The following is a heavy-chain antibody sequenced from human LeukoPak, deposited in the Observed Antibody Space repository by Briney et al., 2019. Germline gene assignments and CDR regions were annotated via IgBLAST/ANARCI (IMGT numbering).Heavy chain of an antibody. D-gene: IGHD5-18*01. CDR2: MNPNSGNT. V-gene: IGHV1-8*01. Sequence: ASVKVSCKASGYTFTSYDINWVRQATGQGLEWMGWMNPNSGNTGYAQKFQGRVTMTRNTSISTAYMELSSLRSEDTAVYYCARSLTAVVTFYYYYYMDVWGKGTTVTVSS. J-gene: IGHJ6*03. CDR1: GYTFTSYD. CDR3: ARSLTAVVTFYYYYYMDV.